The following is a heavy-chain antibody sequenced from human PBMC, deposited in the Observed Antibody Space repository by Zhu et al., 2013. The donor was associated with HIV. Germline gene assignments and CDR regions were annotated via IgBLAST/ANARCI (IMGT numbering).Heavy chain of an antibody. V-gene: IGHV1-69*01. CDR3: AKEDDVTMAGSFXFEP. J-gene: IGHJ5*02. Sequence: QVQLVQSGAEVKKPGSSVKLSCKASGDFDTYSKYAHKLASTGPRTRAWNWMGGIVPIFDTPNYAEKFQNTVTITADAVTRTVYMELSSLREDDTAVYYCAKEDDVTMAGSFXFEPWGQGTRSPSPQ. CDR1: GDFDTYSKYA. CDR2: IVPIFDTP. D-gene: IGHD3-10*01.